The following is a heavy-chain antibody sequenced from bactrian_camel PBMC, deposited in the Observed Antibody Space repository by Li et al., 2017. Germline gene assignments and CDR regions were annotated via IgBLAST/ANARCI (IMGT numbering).Heavy chain of an antibody. J-gene: IGHJ6*01. D-gene: IGHD6*01. Sequence: VQLVESGGGSMQAGESLKLSCAASGFTFSGYAMSWVRQAPGKGLEWVSAMTSGGGSAAYADSVKGRFTISRDSAKNTVYLQMNSLKTEDTAMYYCAASGSRYSHGCTDFVYWGQGTQVTVS. CDR3: AASGSRYSHGCTDFVY. CDR1: GFTFSGYA. CDR2: MTSGGGSA. V-gene: IGHV3S40*01.